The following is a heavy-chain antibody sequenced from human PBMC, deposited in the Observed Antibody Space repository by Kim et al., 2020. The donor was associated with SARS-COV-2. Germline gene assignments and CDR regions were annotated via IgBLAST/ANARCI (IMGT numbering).Heavy chain of an antibody. Sequence: PSLKSRVTISVDTSKNQFSLKLSSVTAADTAVYYCARLKYSSSWYVRFDPWGQGTLVTVSS. J-gene: IGHJ5*02. D-gene: IGHD6-13*01. CDR3: ARLKYSSSWYVRFDP. V-gene: IGHV4-39*01.